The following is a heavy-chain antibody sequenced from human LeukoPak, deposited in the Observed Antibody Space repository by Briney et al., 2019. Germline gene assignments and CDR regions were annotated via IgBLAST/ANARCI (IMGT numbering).Heavy chain of an antibody. CDR2: IIPIFGTA. V-gene: IGHV1-69*13. Sequence: SVKVSCKASGGTFSSYAISWVRQAPGQGLEWMGGIIPIFGTANYAQKFQGRVTITADESTSTAYMELSSLRSEDTAVYYCARSYYYYYYMDVWGKGTTVTISS. J-gene: IGHJ6*03. CDR1: GGTFSSYA. CDR3: ARSYYYYYYMDV.